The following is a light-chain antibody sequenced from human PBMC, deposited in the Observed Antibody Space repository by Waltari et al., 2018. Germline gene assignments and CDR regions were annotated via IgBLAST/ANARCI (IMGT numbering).Light chain of an antibody. J-gene: IGKJ1*01. Sequence: EIVLTQSPGTLSVSPGERDTLSCRASENISKYLTWYQQKPGQAPRLLIYAASTRATGIPDRFSGSGFGTDFSLTISSLEPEDFAVYYCQHYVRLPVTFGQGTKVEIK. CDR2: AAS. CDR3: QHYVRLPVT. CDR1: ENISKY. V-gene: IGKV3-20*01.